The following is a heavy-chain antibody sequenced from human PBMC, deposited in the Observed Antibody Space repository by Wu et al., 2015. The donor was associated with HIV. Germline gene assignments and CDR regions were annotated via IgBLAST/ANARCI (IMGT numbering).Heavy chain of an antibody. CDR1: GYTLSKLA. D-gene: IGHD2-15*01. CDR2: LDFKEGEK. Sequence: QVHLVQSGAEVKKPGASVMVSCKVSGYTLSKLAMHWVRQAPGKGLEWMGGLDFKEGEKIYAEKFQGRVTMTEDISTDTAYMELRSLRSQDTAVYYCTTLALLFGFDPWGQGTLVTVSS. V-gene: IGHV1-24*01. CDR3: TTLALLFGFDP. J-gene: IGHJ5*02.